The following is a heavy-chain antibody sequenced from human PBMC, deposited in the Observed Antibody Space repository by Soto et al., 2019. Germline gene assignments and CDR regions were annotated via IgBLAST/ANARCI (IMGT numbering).Heavy chain of an antibody. Sequence: PSETLSLTCTVSGGSLTNYYWSWIRLAPGKGLEWIGYIYYTGTAKYNASLKSRVTMSVDASNNEFSLKMTSMTAADTAIYYCARDSSNYAFDYWGQGTQVTVS. CDR2: IYYTGTA. V-gene: IGHV4-59*01. J-gene: IGHJ4*02. CDR3: ARDSSNYAFDY. CDR1: GGSLTNYY. D-gene: IGHD3-10*01.